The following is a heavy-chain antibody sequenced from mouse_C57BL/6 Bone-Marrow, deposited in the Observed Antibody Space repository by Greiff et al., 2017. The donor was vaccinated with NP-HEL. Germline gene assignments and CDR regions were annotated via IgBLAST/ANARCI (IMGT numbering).Heavy chain of an antibody. J-gene: IGHJ2*01. Sequence: VQLQESGPELVRPGASVKISCKAPGYTFTSHWMQWVRQRPGQGLEWIGEIFPGSGSTYYNEKFKGKATLTVDTSSSTAYMQLSSLTSEDSAVYFCARSRCFTTVVAEPNFDYWGQGTTLTVSS. V-gene: IGHV1-56*01. D-gene: IGHD1-1*01. CDR1: GYTFTSHW. CDR2: IFPGSGST. CDR3: ARSRCFTTVVAEPNFDY.